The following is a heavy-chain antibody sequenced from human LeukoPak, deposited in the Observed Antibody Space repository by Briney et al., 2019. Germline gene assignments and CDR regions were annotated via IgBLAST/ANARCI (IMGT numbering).Heavy chain of an antibody. CDR1: GFLFKLFA. CDR3: ARAYYDFWGGFLYYFDY. Sequence: GGSLRLSCVGSGFLFKLFAVGWVRQAPGKGLEWVANIKQDGSEKYYVDSVKGRFTISRDNAKNSLYLQMNSLRAEDTAVYYCARAYYDFWGGFLYYFDYWGQGTLVTVSS. D-gene: IGHD3-3*01. CDR2: IKQDGSEK. V-gene: IGHV3-7*04. J-gene: IGHJ4*02.